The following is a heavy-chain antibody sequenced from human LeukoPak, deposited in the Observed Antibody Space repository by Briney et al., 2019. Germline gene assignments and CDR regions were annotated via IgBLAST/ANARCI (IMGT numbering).Heavy chain of an antibody. CDR1: GYSFTNYW. CDR2: INPGDSDT. CDR3: AILPQGKDNAFDI. D-gene: IGHD3-10*01. Sequence: GESLKISCKGSGYSFTNYWIGWVRQMPGKGLEWMGIINPGDSDTRYSPSFQGQVTISADKSINTAYLQWSSLKASDTAMYYCAILPQGKDNAFDIWGQGTMVTVSS. J-gene: IGHJ3*02. V-gene: IGHV5-51*01.